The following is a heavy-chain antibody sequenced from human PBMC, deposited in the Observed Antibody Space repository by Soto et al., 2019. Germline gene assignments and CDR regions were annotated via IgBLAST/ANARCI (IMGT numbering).Heavy chain of an antibody. CDR1: GFTFDDYA. Sequence: EVQLVESGGGLVQPGRSLRLSCAASGFTFDDYAMHWVRQAPGKGLEWVSGISWNSGSIGYADSVKGRFTISRDNAKNSLDLQRNSLRAEDTALYYCAKDLEGRNSPGDAFDIWGQGTMVTVSS. J-gene: IGHJ3*02. CDR3: AKDLEGRNSPGDAFDI. V-gene: IGHV3-9*01. D-gene: IGHD3-3*01. CDR2: ISWNSGSI.